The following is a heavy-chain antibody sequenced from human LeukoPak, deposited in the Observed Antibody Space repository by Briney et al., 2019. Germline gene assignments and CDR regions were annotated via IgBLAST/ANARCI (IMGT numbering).Heavy chain of an antibody. Sequence: GGSLRLSCAASGFTFSSKAMNWVRQAPGKGLEWVSAISGSGGSTNYAESVKGRFTISRDNSKNTLYLQMNSLRAEDTAVYYCAKGVAMSDYWGQGTLVTVSS. D-gene: IGHD2-15*01. CDR1: GFTFSSKA. CDR3: AKGVAMSDY. J-gene: IGHJ4*02. CDR2: ISGSGGST. V-gene: IGHV3-23*01.